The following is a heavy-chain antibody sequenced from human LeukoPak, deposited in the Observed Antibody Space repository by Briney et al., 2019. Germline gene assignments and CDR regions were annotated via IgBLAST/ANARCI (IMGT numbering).Heavy chain of an antibody. Sequence: ASVKVSCKASGYTFTSYGISWARQAPGQGLEWMGWISAYNGNTNYAQKLQGRVTMTTDTSTSTAYMELSSLRSEDTAVYYCARNHYYDSSGYYLLDAFDIWGQGTMVTVSS. J-gene: IGHJ3*02. D-gene: IGHD3-22*01. CDR1: GYTFTSYG. V-gene: IGHV1-18*01. CDR2: ISAYNGNT. CDR3: ARNHYYDSSGYYLLDAFDI.